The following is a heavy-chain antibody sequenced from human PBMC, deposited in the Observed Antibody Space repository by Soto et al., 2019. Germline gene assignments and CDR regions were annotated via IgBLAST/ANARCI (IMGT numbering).Heavy chain of an antibody. CDR1: GYYFANYY. CDR3: AKDLLRPGEPNGYCSGGACNVPPGRFDV. CDR2: INPSVATT. Sequence: GSSVKVSCKATGYYFANYYIHWVRQAPGQGLEWMGIINPSVATTSYAQRFQGRLSLTRDTSTTTVYMDLRGLRSEDTAKYYCAKDLLRPGEPNGYCSGGACNVPPGRFDVWG. D-gene: IGHD2-15*01. J-gene: IGHJ6*02. V-gene: IGHV1-46*03.